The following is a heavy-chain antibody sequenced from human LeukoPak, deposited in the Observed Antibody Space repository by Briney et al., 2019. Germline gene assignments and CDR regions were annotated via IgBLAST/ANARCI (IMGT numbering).Heavy chain of an antibody. Sequence: SETLSLTCTVSDGSISSNSYYWGWIRQPPGKGLEWIGSISDSGRTYYNPSLESRVTISVDASKNQFSLELTSVTAADTAVYYCARDQQYHRPAGWFHPWGQGTLVTVSS. CDR3: ARDQQYHRPAGWFHP. CDR1: DGSISSNSYY. V-gene: IGHV4-39*01. J-gene: IGHJ5*02. CDR2: ISDSGRT. D-gene: IGHD1-14*01.